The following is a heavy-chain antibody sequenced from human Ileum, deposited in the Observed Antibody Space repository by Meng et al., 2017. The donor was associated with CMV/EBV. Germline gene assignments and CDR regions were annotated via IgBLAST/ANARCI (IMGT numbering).Heavy chain of an antibody. Sequence: ASGGTFSTHGANWVRQAPGPGLEWMGGFSPVYGRSFYAQKFQGRVTITRDESTTTAYMELSSLRSEDTAVYYCARGDVTTGLGWFDPWGQGTLVTVSS. CDR1: GGTFSTHG. CDR2: FSPVYGRS. J-gene: IGHJ5*02. D-gene: IGHD4-17*01. V-gene: IGHV1-69*05. CDR3: ARGDVTTGLGWFDP.